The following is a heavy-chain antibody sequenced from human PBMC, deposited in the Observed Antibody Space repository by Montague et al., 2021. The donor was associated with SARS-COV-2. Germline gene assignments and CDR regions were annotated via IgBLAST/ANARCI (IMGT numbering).Heavy chain of an antibody. CDR1: GDFVSSDGYY. CDR2: IYYSGST. CDR3: ARGHLSVSMIVVVFTSASYYFDY. V-gene: IGHV4-31*03. Sequence: TLSLTCTISGDFVSSDGYYWSWIRQHPGKGLEWIGDIYYSGSTHYNPSLKSRVTISVDTSKNQFPLKLTSVTAADTAVYFCARGHLSVSMIVVVFTSASYYFDYWGQGAQVTVSS. D-gene: IGHD3-22*01. J-gene: IGHJ4*02.